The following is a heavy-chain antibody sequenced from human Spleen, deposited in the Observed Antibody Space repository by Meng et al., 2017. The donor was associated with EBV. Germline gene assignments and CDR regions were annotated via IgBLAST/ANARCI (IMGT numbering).Heavy chain of an antibody. V-gene: IGHV1-18*01. CDR1: GYTFTNHA. CDR2: ISTYNGRT. Sequence: QVQLVQSGAEVRKPGASVKVSCKASGYTFTNHAINWVRQAPGQGLEWMGWISTYNGRTNNAPALRDRVTMTTDTSANTVYLDLRNLRSDDTAVYYCTRGDLWGQGTLVTVSS. CDR3: TRGDL. J-gene: IGHJ4*02.